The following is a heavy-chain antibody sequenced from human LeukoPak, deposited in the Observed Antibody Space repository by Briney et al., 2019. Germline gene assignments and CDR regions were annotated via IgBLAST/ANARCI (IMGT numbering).Heavy chain of an antibody. Sequence: SETLSLTCTVSGYSISSGYYWGWIRQPPGKGLEWIGGIYHSGSTYYNPSLKSRVTISVDTSKNQFSLKLNSVTAADTAVYYCARDRSYYDEWGQGTLVTVSS. CDR1: GYSISSGYY. CDR3: ARDRSYYDE. V-gene: IGHV4-38-2*02. J-gene: IGHJ4*02. CDR2: IYHSGST. D-gene: IGHD3-22*01.